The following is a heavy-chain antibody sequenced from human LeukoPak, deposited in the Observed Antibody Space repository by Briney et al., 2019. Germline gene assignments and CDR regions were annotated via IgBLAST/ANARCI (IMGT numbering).Heavy chain of an antibody. Sequence: SETLSLTCTVSGGSISSYYWSWIRQPPGKGLEWIGYFYYSGSTDYNPSLKSRVTISVDTSKNQFSLNLSSVTAADTAVYYCARDSPAHFDYWGQGTLVTVSS. CDR3: ARDSPAHFDY. V-gene: IGHV4-59*01. CDR1: GGSISSYY. CDR2: FYYSGST. J-gene: IGHJ4*02.